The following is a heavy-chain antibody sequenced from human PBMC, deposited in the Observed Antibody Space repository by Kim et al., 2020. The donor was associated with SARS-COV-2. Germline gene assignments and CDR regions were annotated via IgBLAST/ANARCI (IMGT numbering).Heavy chain of an antibody. CDR3: AGHGGVSIVLVVYAAYFDS. V-gene: IGHV4-39*01. CDR2: IYCSGSN. CDR1: GGSISSSSYY. Sequence: SETLSLTCTVSGGSISSSSYYWGWIRQRPGKGREWIGSIYCSGSNYYNPYIKSLVTISADTYKNQFSLKLSSVPDADTAVYYCAGHGGVSIVLVVYAAYFDSWGQGTLVTVSS. J-gene: IGHJ4*02. D-gene: IGHD2-8*02.